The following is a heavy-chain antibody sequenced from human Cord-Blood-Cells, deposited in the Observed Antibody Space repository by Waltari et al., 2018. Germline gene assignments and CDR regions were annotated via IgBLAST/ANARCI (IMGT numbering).Heavy chain of an antibody. J-gene: IGHJ4*02. CDR1: GGSISSSSYY. V-gene: IGHV4-39*07. CDR2: IYYSGST. Sequence: QLQLQESGPGLVKPSETLSLTCTVSGGSISSSSYYWGWIRQPPGKGLEWIGSIYYSGSTYYNPSLKSRVTISVDTSKNQFSLKLSSVTAADTAVYYCVSSIAAAGPSNYWGQGTLVTVSS. CDR3: VSSIAAAGPSNY. D-gene: IGHD6-13*01.